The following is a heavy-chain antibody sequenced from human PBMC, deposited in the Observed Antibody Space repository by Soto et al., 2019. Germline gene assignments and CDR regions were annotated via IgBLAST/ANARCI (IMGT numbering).Heavy chain of an antibody. V-gene: IGHV3-74*01. D-gene: IGHD3-22*01. CDR3: ARVPYYYDSSGYYDY. CDR1: GFTFSSYW. J-gene: IGHJ4*02. Sequence: VGSLRLSCAASGFTFSSYWMHWVRQAPGKGLVWVSRINSDGSSTSYADSVKGRFTISRDNAKNTLYLQMNSLRAEDTAVYYCARVPYYYDSSGYYDYWGQGTLVTVSS. CDR2: INSDGSST.